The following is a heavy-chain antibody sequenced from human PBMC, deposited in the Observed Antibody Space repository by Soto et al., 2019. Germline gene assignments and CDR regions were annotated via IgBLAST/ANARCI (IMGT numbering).Heavy chain of an antibody. Sequence: GGSLSLPCAASGFTFSSYARSWVRQPPGKGLEWVSAISGSGGRTYYADSVKARFTISRDNSKNTLYLQMNSLRAEDTAVYYCAKDDSPVPRGAFDIWGQGTMVTVSS. D-gene: IGHD3-10*01. CDR3: AKDDSPVPRGAFDI. CDR1: GFTFSSYA. V-gene: IGHV3-23*01. CDR2: ISGSGGRT. J-gene: IGHJ3*02.